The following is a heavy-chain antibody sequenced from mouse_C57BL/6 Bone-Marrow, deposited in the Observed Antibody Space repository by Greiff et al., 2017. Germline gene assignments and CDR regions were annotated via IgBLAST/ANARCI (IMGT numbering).Heavy chain of an antibody. CDR2: IWSGGST. V-gene: IGHV2-2*01. J-gene: IGHJ3*01. Sequence: VKLVESGPGLVQPSQSLSITCTVSGFSLTSYGVHWVRQSPGKGLEWLGVIWSGGSTDYNAAFISRLSISKDNSKSQVFFKMNSLQADDTAIYYCARGVWAWFAYWGQGTLVTVSA. CDR3: ARGVWAWFAY. CDR1: GFSLTSYG.